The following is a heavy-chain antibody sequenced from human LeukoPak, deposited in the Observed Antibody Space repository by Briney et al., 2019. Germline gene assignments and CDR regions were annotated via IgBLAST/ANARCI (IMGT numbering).Heavy chain of an antibody. V-gene: IGHV4-34*01. J-gene: IGHJ4*03. CDR2: IDHRGDT. Sequence: KTSETLSLTSAVYGGSFSRYYWSWIRQSPGKGLEWIAEIDHRGDTNYNPSVKSRVTISVDTSKNQFSLKVRSLSAADTAVYYCARGPTISETGYFDFWGQGTLVTVSS. CDR1: GGSFSRYY. D-gene: IGHD1-1*01. CDR3: ARGPTISETGYFDF.